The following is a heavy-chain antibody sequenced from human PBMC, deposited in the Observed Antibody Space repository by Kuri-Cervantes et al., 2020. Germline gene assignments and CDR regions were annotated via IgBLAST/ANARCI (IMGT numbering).Heavy chain of an antibody. J-gene: IGHJ4*02. V-gene: IGHV1-8*01. CDR3: AISEGHAGSGFPLLSY. D-gene: IGHD6-19*01. CDR2: MNPNSGNT. CDR1: GYTFTSYD. Sequence: ASVKVSCKASGYTFTSYDINWVRQATGQGLEWMGWMNPNSGNTGYAQKFQGRVTMTTDTSTSTAYMELRSLRSDDTAVYYCAISEGHAGSGFPLLSYWGQGTLVTVSS.